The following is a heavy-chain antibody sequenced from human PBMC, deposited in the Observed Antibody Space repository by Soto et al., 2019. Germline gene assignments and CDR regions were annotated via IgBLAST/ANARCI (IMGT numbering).Heavy chain of an antibody. CDR1: GGSISSGGYY. CDR3: ARNNSLLWFGEPHPPISAP. Sequence: SETLSLTCTVSGGSISSGGYYWSWIRQHPGKGLEWIGYIYYSGSTYYNPSLKSRVTISVDTSKNQFSLKLSSVTAADTAVYYCARNNSLLWFGEPHPPISAPWGQGTLVPVSS. V-gene: IGHV4-31*03. D-gene: IGHD3-10*01. CDR2: IYYSGST. J-gene: IGHJ5*02.